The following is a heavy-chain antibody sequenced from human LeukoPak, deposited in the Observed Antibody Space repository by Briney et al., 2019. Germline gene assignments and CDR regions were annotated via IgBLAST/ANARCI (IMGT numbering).Heavy chain of an antibody. D-gene: IGHD1-26*01. CDR2: IKHDGSEK. V-gene: IGHV3-7*01. CDR1: GFTCSWSW. Sequence: GGSLRLSCVASGFTCSWSWMSWVRQAPGKGLEWVANIKHDGSEKYYVDSVKGRFTISRDDAKNSVYLQMNSLRAEDTAIYYCARDPEGGARDYWGKGTLVTVSS. J-gene: IGHJ4*02. CDR3: ARDPEGGARDY.